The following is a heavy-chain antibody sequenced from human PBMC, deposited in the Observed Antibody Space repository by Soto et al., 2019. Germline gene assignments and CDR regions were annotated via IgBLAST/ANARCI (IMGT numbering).Heavy chain of an antibody. CDR2: IIPIFGTA. CDR3: ARVGLDCSGGSCYSLSNYYYYGMDV. Sequence: GASVKVSCKASGGTFSSYAISWVRQAPGQGLEWMGGIIPIFGTANYAQKFQGRVTITADESTSTAYMELGSLRSEDTAVYYCARVGLDCSGGSCYSLSNYYYYGMDVWGQGTTVTVSS. CDR1: GGTFSSYA. D-gene: IGHD2-15*01. V-gene: IGHV1-69*13. J-gene: IGHJ6*02.